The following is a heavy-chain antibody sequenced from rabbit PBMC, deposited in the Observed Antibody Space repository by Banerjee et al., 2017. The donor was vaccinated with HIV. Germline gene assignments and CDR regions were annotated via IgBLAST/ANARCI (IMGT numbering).Heavy chain of an antibody. V-gene: IGHV1S40*01. D-gene: IGHD4-1*01. Sequence: QSLEESGGDLVKPGASLTLTCTASGIDFSSYYYMCWVRQAPGKGLEWIACIYTGSIGSTYYASWAKGRFTISKTSSTTVTLQMTSLTDADTATYFCARDYYSDIRGDFNLWGQGTLVTVS. CDR3: ARDYYSDIRGDFNL. J-gene: IGHJ4*01. CDR1: GIDFSSYYY. CDR2: IYTGSIGST.